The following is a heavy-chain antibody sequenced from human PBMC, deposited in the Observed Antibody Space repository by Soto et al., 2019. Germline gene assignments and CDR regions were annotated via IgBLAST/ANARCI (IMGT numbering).Heavy chain of an antibody. CDR1: GYTFTSYG. CDR2: INAANGDT. J-gene: IGHJ5*02. V-gene: IGHV1-3*01. Sequence: ASVKVSCKASGYTFTSYGIHWVRQAPGQRLEWMGWINAANGDTKYSPKFQGRVTITRDTSASTAYMELSSLRSEDTAVYYCVRRHVSATGIDWFDPWGQGTLVPVSS. D-gene: IGHD6-13*01. CDR3: VRRHVSATGIDWFDP.